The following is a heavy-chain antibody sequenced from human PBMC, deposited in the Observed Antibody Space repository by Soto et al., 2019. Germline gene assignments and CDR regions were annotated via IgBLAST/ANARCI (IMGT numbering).Heavy chain of an antibody. CDR2: ISAYNGNT. D-gene: IGHD2-21*01. CDR1: GYKFISHS. Sequence: QIQLVQSGGEVKKPGASVKVSCKSSGYKFISHSITWVRQAPGQGLEWMGRISAYNGNTNYAQKLQGRVTMTTDTSTNTAYMELRSLRSDDTAVYYCARGAFCGGAPGCRDMDVWGQGTMVTVSS. V-gene: IGHV1-18*01. J-gene: IGHJ6*02. CDR3: ARGAFCGGAPGCRDMDV.